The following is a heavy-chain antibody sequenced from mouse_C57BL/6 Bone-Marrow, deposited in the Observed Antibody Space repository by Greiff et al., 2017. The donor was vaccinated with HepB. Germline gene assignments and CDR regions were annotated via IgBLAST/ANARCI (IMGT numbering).Heavy chain of an antibody. D-gene: IGHD1-1*01. V-gene: IGHV1-69*01. CDR1: GYTFTSYW. CDR3: ARNYY. CDR2: IDPSDSYT. J-gene: IGHJ1*03. Sequence: QVHVKQPGAELVMPGASVKLSCKASGYTFTSYWMHWVKQRPGQGLEWIGEIDPSDSYTNYNQKFKGKSTLTVDKSSSTAYMQLSSLTSEDSAVYYCARNYYWGTGTTVTVSS.